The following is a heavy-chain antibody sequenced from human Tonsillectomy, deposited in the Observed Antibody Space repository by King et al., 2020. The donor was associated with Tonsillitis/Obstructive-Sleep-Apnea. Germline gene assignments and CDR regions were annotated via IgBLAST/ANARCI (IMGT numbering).Heavy chain of an antibody. V-gene: IGHV3-30*04. D-gene: IGHD3-3*01. CDR2: ISYDGSNK. CDR3: AREGSSFGVVIDWDYYYMDV. CDR1: GFTFSSYA. Sequence: VQLVESGGGVVQPGRSLRLSCAASGFTFSSYAMHWVRPAPGKGLEWVAVISYDGSNKYYADSVKGRFTISRDNSKNTLYLQMNSLRAEDTAVYYCAREGSSFGVVIDWDYYYMDVWGKGTTVTVSS. J-gene: IGHJ6*03.